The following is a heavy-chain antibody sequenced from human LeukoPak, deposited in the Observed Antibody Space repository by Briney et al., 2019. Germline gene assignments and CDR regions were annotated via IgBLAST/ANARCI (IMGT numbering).Heavy chain of an antibody. CDR1: GYTLTELS. V-gene: IGHV1-24*01. CDR3: ATVRSYYYYMDV. J-gene: IGHJ6*03. CDR2: FDPEDGET. Sequence: ASVKVSRKVSGYTLTELSMHWVRQAPGKGLEWMGGFDPEDGETIYAQKFQGRVTMTEDTSTDTAYMELSSLRSEDTAVYYCATVRSYYYYMDVWGKGTTVTVSS.